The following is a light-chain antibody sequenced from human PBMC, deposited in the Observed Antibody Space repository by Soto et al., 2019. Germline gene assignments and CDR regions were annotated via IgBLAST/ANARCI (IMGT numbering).Light chain of an antibody. CDR2: GAS. V-gene: IGKV3-20*01. CDR1: QSFSSSH. Sequence: ESVLTQSPGTLSFAPGEIATLSCSSSQSFSSSHLAWYQQKPGQAPRLLISGASSRATGIPDRFTGSGSGTDFTLTISRLEPEDFAVYYCQQYGSSPRTFGQGTKVDIK. CDR3: QQYGSSPRT. J-gene: IGKJ1*01.